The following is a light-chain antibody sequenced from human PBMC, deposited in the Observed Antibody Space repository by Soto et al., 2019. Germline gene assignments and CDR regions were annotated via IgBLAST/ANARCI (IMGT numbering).Light chain of an antibody. Sequence: AIRMTQSPSPLSASTGDRVTIACRASPGISSYLAWYQQKPGKAPKLLIYAASTLQSGVPSRFSGSGSGTDFTLTISGLQSEDFATYYCQQYYSYPRTFGQGTKVEIK. V-gene: IGKV1-8*01. CDR1: PGISSY. CDR3: QQYYSYPRT. CDR2: AAS. J-gene: IGKJ1*01.